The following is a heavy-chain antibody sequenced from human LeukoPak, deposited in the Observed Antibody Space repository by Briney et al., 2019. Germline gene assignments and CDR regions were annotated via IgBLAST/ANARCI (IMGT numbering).Heavy chain of an antibody. CDR2: INPNSGGT. CDR3: ARPLLAYLGYGDHSWFDP. J-gene: IGHJ5*02. D-gene: IGHD4-17*01. CDR1: GYTFTSYY. Sequence: ASVKVSCKASGYTFTSYYMHWVRQAPGQGLEWMGRINPNSGGTNYAQKFQGRVTMTRDTSISTAYMELSRLRSDDTAVYYCARPLLAYLGYGDHSWFDPWGQGTLVTVSS. V-gene: IGHV1-2*06.